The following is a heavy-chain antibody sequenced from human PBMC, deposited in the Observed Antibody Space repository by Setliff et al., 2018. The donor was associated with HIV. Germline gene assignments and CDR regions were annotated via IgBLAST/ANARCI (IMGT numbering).Heavy chain of an antibody. V-gene: IGHV3-23*01. Sequence: PGGSLRLSCAASGFTFNSYAMSWVRQAPGKGLEWVATMSGSTGDTYYADSVKGRFTISRDNAKNTLYLQMNSLRAEDTALYYCVKGRSGNYHWWGQGTLVTVSS. CDR2: MSGSTGDT. D-gene: IGHD1-26*01. CDR3: VKGRSGNYHW. J-gene: IGHJ4*02. CDR1: GFTFNSYA.